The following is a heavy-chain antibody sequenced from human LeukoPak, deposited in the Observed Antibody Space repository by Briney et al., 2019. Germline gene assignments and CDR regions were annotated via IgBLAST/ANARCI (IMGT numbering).Heavy chain of an antibody. CDR1: GYTFTGYY. CDR2: INPNSGGT. V-gene: IGHV1-2*02. CDR3: AVDAGYCSSTSCQVMYYFDY. D-gene: IGHD2-2*01. Sequence: ASVKVSCKASGYTFTGYYMHWLRQAPGQGLEWMGWINPNSGGTNYAQKFQGRVTMTRDTSISTAYMELSRLRSDDTAVYYCAVDAGYCSSTSCQVMYYFDYWGQGTLVTVSS. J-gene: IGHJ4*02.